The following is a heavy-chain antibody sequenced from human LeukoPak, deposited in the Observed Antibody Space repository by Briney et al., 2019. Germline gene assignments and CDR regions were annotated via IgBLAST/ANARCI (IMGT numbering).Heavy chain of an antibody. CDR3: IREVQVRASASLGL. CDR2: MNSAGTTI. V-gene: IGHV3-74*01. Sequence: GGSLRLSCAASGFTISGFWMHWARQVPGEGPVWVARMNSAGTTINYADSVKGRFTISRDNVRNTLHLQMNNLSLEDTAVYFCIREVQVRASASLGLWGRGTLVTVS. D-gene: IGHD1-1*01. J-gene: IGHJ4*01. CDR1: GFTISGFW.